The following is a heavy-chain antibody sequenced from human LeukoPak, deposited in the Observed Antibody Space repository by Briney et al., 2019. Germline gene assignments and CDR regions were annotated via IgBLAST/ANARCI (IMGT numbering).Heavy chain of an antibody. CDR2: IYYSGST. V-gene: IGHV4-39*01. Sequence: SETLSLTCTVSGGSISSSSYYWGWIRQPLGKGLEWIGSIYYSGSTYYNPSLKSRVTISVDTSKNQFSLKLSSVTAADTAVYYCARHTRITMIVVAGTFDYWGQGTLVTVSS. CDR3: ARHTRITMIVVAGTFDY. CDR1: GGSISSSSYY. D-gene: IGHD3-22*01. J-gene: IGHJ4*02.